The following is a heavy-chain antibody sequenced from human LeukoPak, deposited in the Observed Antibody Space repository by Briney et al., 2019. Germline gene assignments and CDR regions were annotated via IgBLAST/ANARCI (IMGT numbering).Heavy chain of an antibody. J-gene: IGHJ4*02. CDR3: AKAHSSGWYSPLYYFDY. D-gene: IGHD6-19*01. CDR1: GFTFSSYS. V-gene: IGHV3-21*01. Sequence: PGGSLRLSCAASGFTFSSYSMNWVRQAPGKGLEWVSSIGSSSSYIYYADSVKGRFTISRDNAKNSLYLQMNSLRAEDTAVYYCAKAHSSGWYSPLYYFDYWGQGALVTVSS. CDR2: IGSSSSYI.